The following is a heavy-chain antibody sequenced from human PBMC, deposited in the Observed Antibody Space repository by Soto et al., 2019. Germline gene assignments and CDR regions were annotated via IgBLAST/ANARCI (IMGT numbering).Heavy chain of an antibody. CDR2: ISGSGGST. D-gene: IGHD2-2*01. V-gene: IGHV3-23*01. Sequence: GGSLRLSCAASGFTFSSYAMSWVRQAPGKGLEWVSAISGSGGSTYYADSVKGRFTISRDNSKNTLYLQMNSLRAEDTAVYYCAKDQCSSTSCHPTPDYWGQGTLVTVSS. CDR1: GFTFSSYA. CDR3: AKDQCSSTSCHPTPDY. J-gene: IGHJ4*02.